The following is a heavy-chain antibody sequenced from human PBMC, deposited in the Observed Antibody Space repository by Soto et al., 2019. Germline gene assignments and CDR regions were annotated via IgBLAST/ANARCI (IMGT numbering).Heavy chain of an antibody. CDR1: GGSGNIGTCY. J-gene: IGHJ5*02. CDR3: ARGREDFHAGSGPRWMWLAP. V-gene: IGHV4-61*01. CDR2: ISISGNT. Sequence: LVTLSLTCTVPGGSGNIGTCYCSWIRQPPGKGLEWIGYISISGNTDYSPSLKSRATISADTSRNQFSLKLRSVNTADTAVYFCARGREDFHAGSGPRWMWLAPWGQGTLVTVSS. D-gene: IGHD3-3*01.